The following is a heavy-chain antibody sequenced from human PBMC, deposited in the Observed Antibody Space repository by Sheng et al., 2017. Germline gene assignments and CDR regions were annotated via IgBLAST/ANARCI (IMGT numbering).Heavy chain of an antibody. V-gene: IGHV1-69*13. J-gene: IGHJ5*02. D-gene: IGHD5-18*01. CDR2: IMPMLGAP. CDR1: GGSLSNYI. CDR3: ARDLGYIYGYHYIDP. Sequence: QVHLVQSGAEVKKPGSSVKVSCKGSGGSLSNYIISWMRQAPGQGFEWMGGIMPMLGAPNYAQKFQGRVTMTADESTNTVYMELSSLRYDDTGIYYCARDLGYIYGYHYIDPWGQGTLV.